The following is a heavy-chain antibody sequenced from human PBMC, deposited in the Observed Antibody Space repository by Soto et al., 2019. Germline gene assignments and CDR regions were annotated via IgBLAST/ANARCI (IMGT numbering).Heavy chain of an antibody. CDR2: INTKNGGT. CDR3: ASSVTVRPGRGDYYALDI. J-gene: IGHJ6*02. D-gene: IGHD6-6*01. V-gene: IGHV1-2*06. Sequence: QVQLVQSGAEVKKPGASVKVSCKASGYPFTAYYMHWVRQAPGQGLEWVGRINTKNGGTNSAQKLQGRVTMTRDPSINTAYMDLSRLGSDDTAVYYCASSVTVRPGRGDYYALDIWGQGTTVTVSS. CDR1: GYPFTAYY.